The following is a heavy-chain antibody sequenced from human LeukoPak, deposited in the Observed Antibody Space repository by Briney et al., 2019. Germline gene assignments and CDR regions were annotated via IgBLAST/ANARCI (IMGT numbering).Heavy chain of an antibody. V-gene: IGHV4-34*01. CDR1: GVSFNDYY. CDR2: INHSGYT. J-gene: IGHJ4*02. Sequence: SETLSLTCAVSGVSFNDYYWSWVRQTPGKGLEWIGEINHSGYTNDSPSLKSRVTPSIDTSRKQFSLNLRSVTVADTGIYYCTRMTAGHDYWGQGTLVTVSS. CDR3: TRMTAGHDY. D-gene: IGHD2-21*02.